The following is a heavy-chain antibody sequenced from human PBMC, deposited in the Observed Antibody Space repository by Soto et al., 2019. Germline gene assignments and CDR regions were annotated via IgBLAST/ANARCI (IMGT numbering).Heavy chain of an antibody. CDR3: ARALYCRGGSCYFDH. CDR1: GHTFSSYG. J-gene: IGHJ4*02. D-gene: IGHD2-15*01. CDR2: ISAYNGNT. V-gene: IGHV1-18*01. Sequence: QGQLVQSGAEVVKPGASGRVPCQTSGHTFSSYGFTWVRQAPGQGLEWMGRISAYNGNTNYAQKFQGRVTATTDTSTSTAYMELRSLRSDDTAVYYCARALYCRGGSCYFDHWGRGALGTVSS.